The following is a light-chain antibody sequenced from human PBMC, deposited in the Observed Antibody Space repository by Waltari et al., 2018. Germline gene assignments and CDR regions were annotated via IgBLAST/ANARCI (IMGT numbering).Light chain of an antibody. CDR2: RND. J-gene: IGLJ1*01. V-gene: IGLV1-47*01. CDR3: SAWDDGLGGPV. CDR1: SSSIGSNL. Sequence: QSVLTQAPSASGTPGQRVTISCSGSSSSIGSNLVCWYQQLPGTAPKLLIYRNDQRPSGLPDRISGSKAGTSASLTISGLQPDDDGDYYCSAWDDGLGGPVFGTGTRVTVL.